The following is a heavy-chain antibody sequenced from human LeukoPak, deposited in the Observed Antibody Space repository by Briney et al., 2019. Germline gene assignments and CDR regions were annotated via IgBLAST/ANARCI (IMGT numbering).Heavy chain of an antibody. CDR2: TSGSGDGT. D-gene: IGHD3-22*01. Sequence: GGSLRLSCAASGFTFSSYAMSWVRQAPGKGLEWVSATSGSGDGTFYADSVKGRFTISRDNSKNTLYLQMSSLRAEDTAIYYCAKLRDFFDSSGQFDYWGQGTLVTVSS. J-gene: IGHJ4*02. CDR1: GFTFSSYA. CDR3: AKLRDFFDSSGQFDY. V-gene: IGHV3-23*01.